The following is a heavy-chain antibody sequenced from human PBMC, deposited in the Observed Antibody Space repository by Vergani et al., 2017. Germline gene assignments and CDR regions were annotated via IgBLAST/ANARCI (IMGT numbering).Heavy chain of an antibody. Sequence: QVQLVQSGAEVKKPGSSVKVSCKASGGTFSSYAISWVRQAPGQGLEWMGGISAYNGNTNYAQKLQGRVTMTTDTSTSTAYMELRSLRSDDTAGYYCARDGGYYDSRGLDYWGQGTLVTVSS. V-gene: IGHV1-18*01. CDR3: ARDGGYYDSRGLDY. CDR1: GGTFSSYA. CDR2: ISAYNGNT. D-gene: IGHD3-22*01. J-gene: IGHJ4*02.